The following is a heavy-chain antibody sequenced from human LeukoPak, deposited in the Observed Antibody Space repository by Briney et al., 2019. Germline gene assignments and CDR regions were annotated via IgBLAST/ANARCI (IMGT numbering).Heavy chain of an antibody. D-gene: IGHD6-6*01. Sequence: SETLSLTCTVSGGSISSGGYYWSWIRQPPGKGLEWIGEINHSGSTNYNPSLKSRVTISVDTSKNQFSLKLSSVTAADTAVYYCARASIAARRRSSFDYWGQGTLVTVSS. CDR1: GGSISSGGYY. CDR2: INHSGST. CDR3: ARASIAARRRSSFDY. J-gene: IGHJ4*02. V-gene: IGHV4-39*07.